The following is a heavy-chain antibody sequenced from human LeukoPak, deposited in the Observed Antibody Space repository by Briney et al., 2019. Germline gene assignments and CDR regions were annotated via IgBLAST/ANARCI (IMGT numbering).Heavy chain of an antibody. Sequence: PGGSLRLSCAASGFTFTSYSMSWVRQAPGKGLEWVSSTVSRGTTQYADSVKGRFTVSRDTSKNTLYLQVNSLRADDTAVYYCAKCSTSAYTTGWCNWIDPWGQGTLVTVSS. CDR2: TVSRGTT. V-gene: IGHV3-23*01. J-gene: IGHJ5*02. CDR3: AKCSTSAYTTGWCNWIDP. CDR1: GFTFTSYS. D-gene: IGHD6-19*01.